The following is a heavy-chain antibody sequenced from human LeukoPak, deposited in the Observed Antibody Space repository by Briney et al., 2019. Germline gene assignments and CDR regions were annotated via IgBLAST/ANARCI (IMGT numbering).Heavy chain of an antibody. D-gene: IGHD3-10*01. Sequence: ASVKVSCKASGYTFTSYYIYWMRQAHGHGLDWMGIINPSGGRTNYAHKFQGRVTMTRDMSTSTVYMELSSLRSEDTAVYYCARGLSYWNLDYWGQGTLVTVSS. CDR1: GYTFTSYY. CDR3: ARGLSYWNLDY. V-gene: IGHV1-46*01. J-gene: IGHJ4*02. CDR2: INPSGGRT.